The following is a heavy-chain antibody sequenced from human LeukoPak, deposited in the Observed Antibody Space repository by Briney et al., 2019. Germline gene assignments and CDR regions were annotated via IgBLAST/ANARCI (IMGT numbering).Heavy chain of an antibody. CDR3: ATLPMGIVPDV. CDR1: GGSISSYY. V-gene: IGHV4-34*01. J-gene: IGHJ6*02. D-gene: IGHD2-8*01. Sequence: PSETLSLTCTVSGGSISSYYWSWIRQPPGKGLEWIGEINHSGSTNYNPSLKSRVTISVDTSKNQFSLKLSSVTAADTAVYYCATLPMGIVPDVWGQGPRSPSP. CDR2: INHSGST.